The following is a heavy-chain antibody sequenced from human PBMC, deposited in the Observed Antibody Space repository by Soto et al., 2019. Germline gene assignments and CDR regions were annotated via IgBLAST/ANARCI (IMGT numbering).Heavy chain of an antibody. CDR3: ARVWVTTVTAWFDL. V-gene: IGHV1-69*01. CDR2: IIPCSGAA. Sequence: QVQLVQSGAEVKKPGSSVKVSCKPFGGTLSSYAITWMRQAPGQGLEWMGGIIPCSGAANYAQKFQGRVKITADESTNTAYMDLSSLRSEATTVYFCARVWVTTVTAWFDLWGQGTLVSVSS. J-gene: IGHJ5*02. D-gene: IGHD4-17*01. CDR1: GGTLSSYA.